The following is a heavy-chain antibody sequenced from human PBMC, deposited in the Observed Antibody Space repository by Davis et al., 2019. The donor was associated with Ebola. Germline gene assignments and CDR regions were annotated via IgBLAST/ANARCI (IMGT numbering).Heavy chain of an antibody. J-gene: IGHJ4*02. CDR1: GYTFTSYY. Sequence: ASVKVSCKASGYTFTSYYMHWVRQAPGQGLEWMGIINPSGGSTSYAQKFHGRVTMTRDTSTSTVYMELSSLRSEDTAVYYCATSGYYYDSSGYHVNYFDYWGQGTLVTVSS. D-gene: IGHD3-22*01. CDR3: ATSGYYYDSSGYHVNYFDY. CDR2: INPSGGST. V-gene: IGHV1-46*01.